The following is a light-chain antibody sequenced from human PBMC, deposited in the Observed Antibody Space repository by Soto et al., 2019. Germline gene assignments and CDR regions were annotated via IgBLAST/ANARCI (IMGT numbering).Light chain of an antibody. J-gene: IGKJ3*01. CDR2: GAS. V-gene: IGKV1-39*01. CDR1: ESSINY. Sequence: DIQMTQSPSSLSASVGDRVTITCRSSESSINYLNWYQQKPGKAPRLLIYGASSLQSGVPSRFSGSGSGTDFTLTISSLQPEDFATYYCQQSYSTLPFTFGPGTKVDIK. CDR3: QQSYSTLPFT.